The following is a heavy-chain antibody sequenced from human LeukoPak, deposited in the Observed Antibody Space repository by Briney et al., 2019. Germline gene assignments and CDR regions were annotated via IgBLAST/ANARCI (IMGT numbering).Heavy chain of an antibody. D-gene: IGHD5-18*01. CDR3: ARDRVYGGYSYGPPPSVDAFDI. CDR1: GGSFSGYY. Sequence: SETLSLTCAVYGGSFSGYYWSWIRQPPGKGLEWIGEINHSGSTNYNPSLKSRVTISVDTSKNQFSLKLSSVTAADTAVYYCARDRVYGGYSYGPPPSVDAFDIWGQGTMVTVSS. V-gene: IGHV4-34*01. CDR2: INHSGST. J-gene: IGHJ3*02.